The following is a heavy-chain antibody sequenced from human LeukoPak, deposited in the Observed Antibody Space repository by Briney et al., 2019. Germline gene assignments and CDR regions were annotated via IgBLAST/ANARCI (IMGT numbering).Heavy chain of an antibody. CDR3: ARGASYASGPYYFDY. V-gene: IGHV3-33*01. CDR1: GFTFSSYG. Sequence: PGGSLRLSCAASGFTFSSYGMHWVRQAPGKGLGWVAVIWYDGNNKYYADSVKGRFTISRDNSKNTLYLQMNSLRAEDTAVYYCARGASYASGPYYFDYWGQGTLVTVSS. J-gene: IGHJ4*02. D-gene: IGHD2-8*01. CDR2: IWYDGNNK.